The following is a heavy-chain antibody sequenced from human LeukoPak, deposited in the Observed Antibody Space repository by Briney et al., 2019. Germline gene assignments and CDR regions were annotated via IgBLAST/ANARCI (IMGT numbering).Heavy chain of an antibody. Sequence: ASVKVSCKASGYTFTSYYMHWVRQAPGQGLEWMGIINPSGGSTSYAQKFQGRVTMTRDTSTSTVYMELSSLRSEDTAVYYCARVVDILTGYEWYFDYWGQGTLVTVSS. CDR1: GYTFTSYY. CDR2: INPSGGST. CDR3: ARVVDILTGYEWYFDY. J-gene: IGHJ4*02. V-gene: IGHV1-46*01. D-gene: IGHD3-9*01.